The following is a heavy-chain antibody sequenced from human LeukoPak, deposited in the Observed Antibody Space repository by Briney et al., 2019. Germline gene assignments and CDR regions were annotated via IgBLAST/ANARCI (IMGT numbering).Heavy chain of an antibody. D-gene: IGHD5-18*01. Sequence: GGSLRLSCAASGFTFSNSAMSWVRQAPGKGLEWVSAISGSGGGTYYADSVKGRFTISRDNSKNTLYVQMNSLRAADTAVYYCAKAAGRGYNCGDYFDYWGQGTLVTVSS. V-gene: IGHV3-23*01. CDR2: ISGSGGGT. CDR1: GFTFSNSA. J-gene: IGHJ4*02. CDR3: AKAAGRGYNCGDYFDY.